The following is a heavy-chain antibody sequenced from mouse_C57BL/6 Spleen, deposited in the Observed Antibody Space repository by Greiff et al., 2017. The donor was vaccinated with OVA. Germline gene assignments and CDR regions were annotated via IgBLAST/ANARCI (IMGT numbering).Heavy chain of an antibody. CDR1: GYTFTDYY. J-gene: IGHJ3*01. Sequence: EVQLQQSGPELVKPGASVKISCKASGYTFTDYYMNWVKQSHGKSLEWIGDINPNNGGTSYNQKFKGKATLTVDKSSSTAYMELRSLTSEDSAVCYCARKDGCYEAWFAYWGQGNLVTVSA. D-gene: IGHD2-3*01. CDR2: INPNNGGT. CDR3: ARKDGCYEAWFAY. V-gene: IGHV1-26*01.